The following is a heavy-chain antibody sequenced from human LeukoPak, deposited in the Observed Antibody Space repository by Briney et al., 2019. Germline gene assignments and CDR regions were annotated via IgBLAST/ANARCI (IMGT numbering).Heavy chain of an antibody. CDR2: IKQDGSEK. CDR3: ARDPYYYDSSGYG. Sequence: GGSLRLSCAASGFTFSSYWMSWVRQAPGKGLEWVANIKQDGSEKYYVDSVKGRFTISRDNAKNSLYLQMNSLRAEDTAVYYCARDPYYYDSSGYGWGQGTLVTASS. V-gene: IGHV3-7*01. J-gene: IGHJ4*02. D-gene: IGHD3-22*01. CDR1: GFTFSSYW.